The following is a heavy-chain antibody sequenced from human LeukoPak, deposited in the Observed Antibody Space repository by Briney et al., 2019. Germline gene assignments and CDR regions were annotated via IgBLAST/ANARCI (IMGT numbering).Heavy chain of an antibody. CDR1: GFTFGNYW. V-gene: IGHV3-30-3*01. D-gene: IGHD6-13*01. CDR3: ARDQFPSYSSSSAYAFDI. Sequence: PGGSLRLSCAASGFTFGNYWMSWVRQAPGKGLEWVAVISYDGSNKYYADSVKGRFTISRDNSKNTLYLQMNSLRAEDTAVYYCARDQFPSYSSSSAYAFDIWGQGTMVTVSS. J-gene: IGHJ3*02. CDR2: ISYDGSNK.